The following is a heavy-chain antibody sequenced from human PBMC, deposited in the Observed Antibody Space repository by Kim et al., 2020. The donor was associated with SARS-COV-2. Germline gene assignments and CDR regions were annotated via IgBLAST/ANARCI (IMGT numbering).Heavy chain of an antibody. CDR1: GYTFTSYG. V-gene: IGHV1-18*04. D-gene: IGHD2-2*01. Sequence: ASVKVSCKASGYTFTSYGISWVRQAPGQGLEWMGWISAYNGNTNYAQKLQGRVTMTTDTSTSTAYMELRSLRSDDTAVYYCARDAYCSSTSCFEYYYGMDVWGQGTTVTVSS. CDR3: ARDAYCSSTSCFEYYYGMDV. J-gene: IGHJ6*02. CDR2: ISAYNGNT.